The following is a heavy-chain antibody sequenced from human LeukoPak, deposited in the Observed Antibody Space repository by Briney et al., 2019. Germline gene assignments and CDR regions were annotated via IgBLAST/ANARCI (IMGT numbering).Heavy chain of an antibody. J-gene: IGHJ3*02. CDR1: GFTLSSYS. V-gene: IGHV3-21*01. CDR2: ISSSSSYI. CDR3: ARSTGHDAFDI. D-gene: IGHD1-1*01. Sequence: GGSLRLSCAASGFTLSSYSMNWVRQAPGKGLEWVSSISSSSSYIYYADSVKGRFTISRDNAKNSLYLQMNSLRAEDTAVYYCARSTGHDAFDIWGQGTMVTVSS.